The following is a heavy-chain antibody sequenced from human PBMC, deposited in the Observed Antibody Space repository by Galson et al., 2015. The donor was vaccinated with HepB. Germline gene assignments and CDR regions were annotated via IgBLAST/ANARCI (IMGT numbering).Heavy chain of an antibody. CDR1: GYTFTSYA. V-gene: IGHV1-3*01. CDR3: ARGYCSSTSCPFNWFDP. J-gene: IGHJ5*02. CDR2: INAGNGNT. Sequence: SVKVSCKASGYTFTSYAMHWVRQAPGQRLEWMGWINAGNGNTKYSQKFQGRVTITRDTSASTAYMELRSLRSDDTAVYYCARGYCSSTSCPFNWFDPWGQGTLVTVSS. D-gene: IGHD2-2*01.